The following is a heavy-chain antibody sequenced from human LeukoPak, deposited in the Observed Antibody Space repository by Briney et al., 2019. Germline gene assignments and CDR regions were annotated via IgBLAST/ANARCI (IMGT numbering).Heavy chain of an antibody. CDR3: AKDPGGVAPYPNC. CDR2: ISYDGSNK. CDR1: GFTFSSYG. J-gene: IGHJ4*02. Sequence: GGSLRLSCAASGFTFSSYGMHWVRQAPGKGLEWVAVISYDGSNKYYADSVKGRFTISRDNSKNTLYLQMNSLRAEDTAVYYCAKDPGGVAPYPNCWGQGTLVTVSS. D-gene: IGHD2-8*02. V-gene: IGHV3-30*18.